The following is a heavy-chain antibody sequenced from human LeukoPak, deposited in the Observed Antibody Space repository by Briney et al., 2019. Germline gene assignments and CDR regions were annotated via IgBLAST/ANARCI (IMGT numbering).Heavy chain of an antibody. CDR1: GGSFSGYY. D-gene: IGHD2-2*01. Sequence: SETLSLTCAVYGGSFSGYYWSWIRQPPGKGLEWIGSIYHSGRTHYNPSLKGRVAISLDTSKNQFSLKLSSVTAADTAVYYCARDGLVDANAFDIWGQGTMVTVSS. CDR2: IYHSGRT. J-gene: IGHJ3*02. V-gene: IGHV4-34*01. CDR3: ARDGLVDANAFDI.